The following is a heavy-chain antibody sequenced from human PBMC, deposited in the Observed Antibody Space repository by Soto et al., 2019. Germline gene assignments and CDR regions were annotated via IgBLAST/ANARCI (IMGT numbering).Heavy chain of an antibody. D-gene: IGHD3-3*01. J-gene: IGHJ5*02. CDR1: GGTSSSYA. CDR2: IIPILGQA. V-gene: IGHV1-69*13. CDR3: ASSPQVTIFGVVTTRWFDP. Sequence: SVKVSCKASGGTSSSYAISWVRQAPGQGLEWMGGIIPILGQANYAQKFQGRVTINAGESTSTAYMELSSLRSEDTAVYYCASSPQVTIFGVVTTRWFDPWGQGTLVTVSS.